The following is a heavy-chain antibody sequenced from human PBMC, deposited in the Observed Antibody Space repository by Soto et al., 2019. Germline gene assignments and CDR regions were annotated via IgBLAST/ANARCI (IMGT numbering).Heavy chain of an antibody. CDR3: ARGGIQLSYAFDY. V-gene: IGHV4-4*07. Sequence: KPSETLSLTCSVSGSSFSNFYWSWIRQPAGKGLEWIGRIYTSGATSYNPSLKSRVTMSVDTSQTQMSLSVRSVTAADTAVYFCARGGIQLSYAFDYWGPGILVTVSS. J-gene: IGHJ4*02. CDR2: IYTSGAT. D-gene: IGHD1-1*01. CDR1: GSSFSNFY.